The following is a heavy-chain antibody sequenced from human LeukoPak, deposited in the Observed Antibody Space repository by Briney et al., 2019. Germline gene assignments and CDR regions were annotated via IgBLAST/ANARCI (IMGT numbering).Heavy chain of an antibody. D-gene: IGHD1-26*01. CDR1: GGSISSYY. CDR2: IGSTI. CDR3: ARDRGIVGTTGYYYMDV. J-gene: IGHJ6*03. Sequence: LSLTCTVSGGSISSYYWSWIRQAPGKGLEWVSYIGSTIYYADSVKGRFTISRDNAKNSLYLQMNSLRAEDTAVYYCARDRGIVGTTGYYYMDVWGKGTTVTVSS. V-gene: IGHV3-11*04.